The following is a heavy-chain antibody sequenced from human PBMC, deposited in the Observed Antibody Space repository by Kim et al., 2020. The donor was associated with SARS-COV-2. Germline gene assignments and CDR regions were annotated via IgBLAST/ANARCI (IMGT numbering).Heavy chain of an antibody. Sequence: ASVTVSCKASGYTFTSYGITWVRQAPGQGLEWMGWISAYNGNTNYAQKLQGRVTMTTDTSTSTAYMELRRLRSDDTAVYYCARVRITIFGVVIFPGDYWGQGTLVTVSS. D-gene: IGHD3-3*01. CDR2: ISAYNGNT. CDR3: ARVRITIFGVVIFPGDY. J-gene: IGHJ4*02. V-gene: IGHV1-18*01. CDR1: GYTFTSYG.